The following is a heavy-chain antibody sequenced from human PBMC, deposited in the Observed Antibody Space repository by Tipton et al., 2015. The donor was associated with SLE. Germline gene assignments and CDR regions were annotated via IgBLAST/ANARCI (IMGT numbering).Heavy chain of an antibody. J-gene: IGHJ2*01. CDR1: GGSFSGYY. CDR3: ARDGVGIPYWYFDL. CDR2: INHSGST. Sequence: GLVKPSETLSLTCAVYGGSFSGYYWSWIRQPPGKGLEWIGEINHSGSTNYNPSLKSRVTISVDTSKNQFSLKLSSVTAADTAVYYCARDGVGIPYWYFDLWGRGTLVTVTS. D-gene: IGHD2-21*01. V-gene: IGHV4-34*01.